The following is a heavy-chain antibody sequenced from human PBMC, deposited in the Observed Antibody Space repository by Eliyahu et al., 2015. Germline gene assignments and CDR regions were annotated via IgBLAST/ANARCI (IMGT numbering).Heavy chain of an antibody. V-gene: IGHV5-10-1*03. CDR2: IDPSDSYT. Sequence: EVQLVQSGAEVKKPGESLRISCKGSGYSFTSYWISWVRQMPGKGLEWMGRIDPSDSYTNYSPSFQGHVTISADKSISTAYLQWSSLKASDTAMYYCARHPYAITSDYYYGMDVWGQGTTVTVSS. CDR1: GYSFTSYW. J-gene: IGHJ6*02. D-gene: IGHD2-8*01. CDR3: ARHPYAITSDYYYGMDV.